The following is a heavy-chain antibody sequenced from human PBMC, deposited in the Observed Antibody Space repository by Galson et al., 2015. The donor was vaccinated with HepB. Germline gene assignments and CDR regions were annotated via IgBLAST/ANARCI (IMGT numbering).Heavy chain of an antibody. D-gene: IGHD1-7*01. CDR2: IYYSGST. CDR3: ARGAWDYRPLRHFDY. J-gene: IGHJ4*02. V-gene: IGHV4-30-4*01. Sequence: LSLTCTVSGGSVSSDDYYWSWIRQPPGKGLEWIGYIYYSGSTYYNPSLKSRLTISVDKPKNRFSLILSSVTAADTAVYYCARGAWDYRPLRHFDYWGQGILVTVSS. CDR1: GGSVSSDDYY.